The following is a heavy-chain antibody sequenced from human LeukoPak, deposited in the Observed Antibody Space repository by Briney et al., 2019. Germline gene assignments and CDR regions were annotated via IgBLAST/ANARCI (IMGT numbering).Heavy chain of an antibody. CDR1: GYTSTGYY. CDR2: INPNSGGT. CDR3: ARDTGDTVTQYYYYYYMDV. V-gene: IGHV1-2*02. Sequence: ASVKVSCKASGYTSTGYYMHWVRQAPGQGLEWMGWINPNSGGTNYAQKFQGRVTMTRDTSISTAYMELSRLRSDDTAVYYCARDTGDTVTQYYYYYYMDVWGKGTTVTVSS. D-gene: IGHD4-17*01. J-gene: IGHJ6*03.